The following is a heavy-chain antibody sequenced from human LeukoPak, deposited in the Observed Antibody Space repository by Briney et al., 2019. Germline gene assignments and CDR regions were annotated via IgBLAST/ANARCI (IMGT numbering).Heavy chain of an antibody. CDR1: DGSINSYY. CDR3: ARVFSMTHVDY. Sequence: KPSETLSLTCTVSDGSINSYYWSWIRQPPGKGLEWIGYIYYSGSTNYNPSLRRRLTISVDTSKNQFSLKLNSVTAADTAVYYCARVFSMTHVDYWGQGTLVTVSS. D-gene: IGHD2-21*02. V-gene: IGHV4-59*08. J-gene: IGHJ4*02. CDR2: IYYSGST.